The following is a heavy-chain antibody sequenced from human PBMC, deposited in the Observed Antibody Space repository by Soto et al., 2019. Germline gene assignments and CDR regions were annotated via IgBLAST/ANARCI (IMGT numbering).Heavy chain of an antibody. V-gene: IGHV1-2*04. CDR2: INPNSGGT. Sequence: ASVKVSCKASGYTFTGYYMHWVRQAPGQGLEWMGWINPNSGGTNYAQKFQGWVTMTRDTSISTAYMELSRLRSDDTAVYYCARGLIRELHYFDYWGQGTLVTVSS. CDR3: ARGLIRELHYFDY. D-gene: IGHD1-26*01. CDR1: GYTFTGYY. J-gene: IGHJ4*02.